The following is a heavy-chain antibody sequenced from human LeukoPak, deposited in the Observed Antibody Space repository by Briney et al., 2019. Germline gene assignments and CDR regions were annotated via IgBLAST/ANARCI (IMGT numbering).Heavy chain of an antibody. V-gene: IGHV3-23*01. J-gene: IGHJ4*02. CDR1: GFTFTDYS. CDR3: AAINIAQLPIRVY. CDR2: ISGRSGAI. D-gene: IGHD5-24*01. Sequence: PGGSLRLSCAASGFTFTDYSMAWVRQAPGKGLEWVSVISGRSGAIFYADSVKGRFTISRDNSKNTLYLQMNSLRVEDTAVYYCAAINIAQLPIRVYWGQGTLVTVSS.